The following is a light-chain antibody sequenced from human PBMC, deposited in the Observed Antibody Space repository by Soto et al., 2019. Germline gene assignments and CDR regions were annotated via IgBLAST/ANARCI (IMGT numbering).Light chain of an antibody. J-gene: IGKJ1*01. Sequence: DIQMTQSPSSLSACVANRVTITCRASQTISSWLAWYQQKPGKAPKLLIYKASTLKSGVPSRFSGSGSGTEFTLTISSLQPDDFATYYCQQYNSYSWTFGQGTKVDIK. CDR2: KAS. CDR1: QTISSW. V-gene: IGKV1-5*03. CDR3: QQYNSYSWT.